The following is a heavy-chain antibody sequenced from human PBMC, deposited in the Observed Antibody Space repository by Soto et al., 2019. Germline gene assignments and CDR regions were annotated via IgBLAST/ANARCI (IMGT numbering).Heavy chain of an antibody. Sequence: SGPTLVNPTQTLTLTCTCSGFSRSSSEVRVNWIRERPGKALEWLARIHWDDDKFYSTSLKTRLTISKDTSKNQVVLTMTNMEPVDTATYYCARSRRSGSYYTSDYWGQGALVTVSS. CDR2: IHWDDDK. V-gene: IGHV2-70*04. CDR1: GFSRSSSEVR. J-gene: IGHJ4*02. D-gene: IGHD1-26*01. CDR3: ARSRRSGSYYTSDY.